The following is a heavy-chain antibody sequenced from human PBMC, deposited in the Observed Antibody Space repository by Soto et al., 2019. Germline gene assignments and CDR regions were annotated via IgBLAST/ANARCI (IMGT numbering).Heavy chain of an antibody. CDR3: ARQGYCSSTSCHYYYYGMDV. Sequence: GESLKSSGKGSGCSFTSYWISWVRQMPGKGLEWMGRIDPSDSYTNYSPSFQGHVTISADKSISTAYLQWSSLKASDTAMYYCARQGYCSSTSCHYYYYGMDVWGQGTTVTVSS. J-gene: IGHJ6*02. D-gene: IGHD2-2*01. V-gene: IGHV5-10-1*01. CDR1: GCSFTSYW. CDR2: IDPSDSYT.